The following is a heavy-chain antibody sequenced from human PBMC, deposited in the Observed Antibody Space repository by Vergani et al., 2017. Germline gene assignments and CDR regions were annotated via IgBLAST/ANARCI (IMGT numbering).Heavy chain of an antibody. J-gene: IGHJ4*02. Sequence: EVQLVESGGGLVQPGGSLRLSCAASGFTFSSYSMNWVRQAPGKGLEWVSYISSSSSTIYYADSVKGRFTISSDNAKNSLYLQMNSLRAEDTAVYYCARDWVTGLTTLFDYWGQGTLVTVSS. V-gene: IGHV3-48*04. CDR3: ARDWVTGLTTLFDY. D-gene: IGHD4-17*01. CDR1: GFTFSSYS. CDR2: ISSSSSTI.